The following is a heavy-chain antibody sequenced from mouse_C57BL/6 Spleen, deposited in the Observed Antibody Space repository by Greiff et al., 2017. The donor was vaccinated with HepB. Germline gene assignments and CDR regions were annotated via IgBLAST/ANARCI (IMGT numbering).Heavy chain of an antibody. CDR1: GFSFNTYA. Sequence: EVMLVESGGGLVQPKGSLKLSCAASGFSFNTYAMNWVRQAPGKGLEWVARIRSKSNNYATYYADSVKDRFTISRDDSESMLYLQMNNLKTEDTAMYYCVRPGYYDYDWFAYWGQGTLVTVSA. CDR2: IRSKSNNYAT. V-gene: IGHV10-1*01. CDR3: VRPGYYDYDWFAY. J-gene: IGHJ3*01. D-gene: IGHD2-4*01.